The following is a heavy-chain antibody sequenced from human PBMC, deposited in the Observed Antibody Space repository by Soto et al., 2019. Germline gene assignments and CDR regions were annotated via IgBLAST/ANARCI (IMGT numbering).Heavy chain of an antibody. CDR2: IWNDGSNK. D-gene: IGHD3-16*01. CDR3: ARVPSGGDGDDALHI. J-gene: IGHJ3*02. Sequence: QVQLVESGGGVVQPGRSLRLSCAASGFTFSSYGMHWVRQAPGKGLEWVAVIWNDGSNKYYADSVKGRFTISRDNSKNPLYLQMNSLRAEDTAVYYCARVPSGGDGDDALHIWGQGTMVAVSS. CDR1: GFTFSSYG. V-gene: IGHV3-33*01.